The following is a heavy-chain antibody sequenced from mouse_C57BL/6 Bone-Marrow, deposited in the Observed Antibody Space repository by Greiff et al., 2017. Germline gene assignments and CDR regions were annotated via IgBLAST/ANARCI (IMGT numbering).Heavy chain of an antibody. CDR2: IWSGGST. CDR1: GYSLTSYG. J-gene: IGHJ4*01. CDR3: TRNRLDY. Sequence: VQLQQPGPGLVQPSQSLSITCTVSGYSLTSYGVHWVRQSPGQGLEWLGVIWSGGSTDNNAAFISSLSISTDNTKSQVYFKMHSLRADDTAIYYCTRNRLDYWGQGTSVTVSS. V-gene: IGHV2-2*01.